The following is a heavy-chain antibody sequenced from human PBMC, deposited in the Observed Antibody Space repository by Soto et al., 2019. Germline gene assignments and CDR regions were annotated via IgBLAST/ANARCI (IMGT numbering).Heavy chain of an antibody. J-gene: IGHJ4*02. CDR3: AVAVAGPTAIGY. CDR2: INSDGSST. D-gene: IGHD6-19*01. Sequence: PGWSLRLSCAASGFTFSIYWMHWVLQAPGKGLVWVSRINSDGSSTSYADSVKGRFTISRDNAKNTLYLQMNSLRAEDTAVYYCAVAVAGPTAIGYWGQGTLVTVSS. V-gene: IGHV3-74*01. CDR1: GFTFSIYW.